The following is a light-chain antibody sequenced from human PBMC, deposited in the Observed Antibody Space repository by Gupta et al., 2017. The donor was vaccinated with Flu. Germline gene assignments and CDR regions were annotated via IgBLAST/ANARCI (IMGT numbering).Light chain of an antibody. V-gene: IGKV2D-29*01. CDR3: RQSIKRPYT. CDR1: QSRLHSDGKTF. CDR2: ESS. J-gene: IGKJ2*01. Sequence: VTTGQPACISGRSTQSRLHSDGKTFLFWYLQKPGQPPHLLIYESSKRYCGVSDRFSGSGAGTDLTLKISRGEAEDVGVYYCRQSIKRPYTCGQGTKLEIK.